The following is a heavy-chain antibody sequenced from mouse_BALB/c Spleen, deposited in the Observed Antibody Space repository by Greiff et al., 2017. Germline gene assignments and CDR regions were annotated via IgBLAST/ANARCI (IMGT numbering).Heavy chain of an antibody. V-gene: IGHV5-12-2*01. CDR1: GFTFSSYT. CDR2: ISNGGGST. J-gene: IGHJ2*01. D-gene: IGHD1-1*01. Sequence: DVKLVESGGGLVQPGGSLKLSCAASGFTFSSYTMSWVRQTPEKRLEWVAYISNGGGSTYYPDTVKGRFTISRDNAKNTLYLQMSSLKSEDTAMYYCARHYYGSSYDFDYWGQGTTLTVSS. CDR3: ARHYYGSSYDFDY.